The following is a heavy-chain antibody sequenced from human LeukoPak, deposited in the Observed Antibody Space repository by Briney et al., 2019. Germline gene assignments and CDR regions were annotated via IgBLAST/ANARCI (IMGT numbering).Heavy chain of an antibody. CDR2: ISYDGSNK. D-gene: IGHD3-9*01. CDR3: AKPLDYDILTGNLFDY. Sequence: GGSLRLSCAASGFTFSSYAMHWVRQAPGKGLEWVAVISYDGSNKYYADSVKGRFTISRDNSKNTLYLQMNSLRAEDTAVYYCAKPLDYDILTGNLFDYWGQGTLVTVSS. CDR1: GFTFSSYA. J-gene: IGHJ4*02. V-gene: IGHV3-30*04.